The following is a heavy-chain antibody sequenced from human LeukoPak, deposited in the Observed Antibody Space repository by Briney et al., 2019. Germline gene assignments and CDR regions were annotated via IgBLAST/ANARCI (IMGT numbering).Heavy chain of an antibody. CDR3: ARDSGYEGRYYYMDV. D-gene: IGHD5-12*01. J-gene: IGHJ6*03. Sequence: ASVKVSCKASGYTFTGYYMHWVRQAPGQGLEWMGWINPNSGGTNYAQKFQGRVTMTRDTSISTACMELSRLRSDDTAVYYCARDSGYEGRYYYMDVWGKGTTVTVSS. V-gene: IGHV1-2*02. CDR1: GYTFTGYY. CDR2: INPNSGGT.